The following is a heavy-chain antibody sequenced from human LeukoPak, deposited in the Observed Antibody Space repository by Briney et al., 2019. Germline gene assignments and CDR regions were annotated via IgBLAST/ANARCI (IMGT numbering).Heavy chain of an antibody. CDR1: GFTFSSYG. CDR2: IWYDGSNK. J-gene: IGHJ6*02. Sequence: PGGSLRLSCAASGFTFSSYGMHWVRQAPGKGLEWVAVIWYDGSNKYYADSVKGRFTISRDNSKNTLYLQMNSLRAEDTAVYYCARGQGDGWLLYYGMDVWGQGTTVTVSS. D-gene: IGHD5-12*01. V-gene: IGHV3-33*01. CDR3: ARGQGDGWLLYYGMDV.